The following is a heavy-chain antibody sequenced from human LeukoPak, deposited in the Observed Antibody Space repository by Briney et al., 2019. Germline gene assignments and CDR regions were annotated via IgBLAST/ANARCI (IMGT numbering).Heavy chain of an antibody. CDR3: ARAYCSGGSCYSWVSAFDI. CDR1: GFTFSSYS. Sequence: PGGSLRLSCAASGFTFSSYSMNWVRQAPGKGLEWVSSISSSSSYIYYADSVKGRFTISRDNAKNSLYLRMNSLRAEDTAVYYCARAYCSGGSCYSWVSAFDIWGQGTMVTVSS. V-gene: IGHV3-21*01. J-gene: IGHJ3*02. CDR2: ISSSSSYI. D-gene: IGHD2-15*01.